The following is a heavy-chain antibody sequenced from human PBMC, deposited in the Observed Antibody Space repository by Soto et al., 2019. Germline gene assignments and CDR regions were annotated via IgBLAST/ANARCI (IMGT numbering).Heavy chain of an antibody. V-gene: IGHV4-39*01. CDR3: ARARRGIAAAGDLYY. CDR1: GGSISSKSYS. J-gene: IGHJ4*02. CDR2: FYYSENT. D-gene: IGHD6-13*01. Sequence: PSETLSLTCSVSGGSISSKSYSWGWIRRPPGKGLEWIGTFYYSENTYYNPSLKSRVTISVDTSKNQFSLKLSSVTAADTAVYYCARARRGIAAAGDLYYWGQGTLVTVS.